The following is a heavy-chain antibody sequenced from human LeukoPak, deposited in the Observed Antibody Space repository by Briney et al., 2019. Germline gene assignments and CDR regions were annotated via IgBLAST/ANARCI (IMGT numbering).Heavy chain of an antibody. CDR3: ARGGARYLDS. J-gene: IGHJ4*02. D-gene: IGHD3-9*01. CDR2: MKEDGSDI. V-gene: IGHV3-7*01. CDR1: GFSFSSYT. Sequence: GGSLRLSCVASGFSFSSYTMSWVRQAPGKGLEWVAKMKEDGSDIHYVDSVKGRFTICRDNAKNSLCLQMSSLRVEDTAVYYCARGGARYLDSWGRGILVTVSS.